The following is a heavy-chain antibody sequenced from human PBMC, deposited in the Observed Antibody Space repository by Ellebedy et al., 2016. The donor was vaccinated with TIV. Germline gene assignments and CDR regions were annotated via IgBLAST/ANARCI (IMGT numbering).Heavy chain of an antibody. CDR1: GGSISSSSYY. Sequence: SETLSLXCTVSGGSISSSSYYWGWIRQPPGKGLEWIGSIYYSGSTYYNPSLKSRVTISVDTSKNQFSLKLSSVTAADTAVYYCARVNYDSSGYYPHYFDYWGQGTLVTVSS. D-gene: IGHD3-22*01. CDR2: IYYSGST. J-gene: IGHJ4*02. CDR3: ARVNYDSSGYYPHYFDY. V-gene: IGHV4-39*07.